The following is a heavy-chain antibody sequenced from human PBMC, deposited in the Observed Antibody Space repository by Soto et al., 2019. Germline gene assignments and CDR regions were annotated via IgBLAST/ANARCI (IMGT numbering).Heavy chain of an antibody. CDR2: INHSGST. J-gene: IGHJ5*02. D-gene: IGHD5-12*01. Sequence: SETLSLTCAVYGVSFSGYYWSWIRQPPGKGLEWIGEINHSGSTNYNPSLKSRVTISVDTSKNQFSLKLSSVTAADTAVYYCASDLVATGWFDPWAQGTLVTVSS. CDR1: GVSFSGYY. CDR3: ASDLVATGWFDP. V-gene: IGHV4-34*01.